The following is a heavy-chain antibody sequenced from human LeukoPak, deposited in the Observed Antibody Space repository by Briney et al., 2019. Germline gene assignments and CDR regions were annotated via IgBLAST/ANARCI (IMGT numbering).Heavy chain of an antibody. D-gene: IGHD3-16*01. CDR3: ARGPIGAIDY. Sequence: GASVKVSCKASGYTFSNYAMNWVRQAPGQGLEWMGWINPNSGGTNYAQKFQGRVTMTRDTSISTAYMELSRLRSDDTAVYYCARGPIGAIDYWGQGTLVTVSS. CDR1: GYTFSNYA. V-gene: IGHV1-2*02. CDR2: INPNSGGT. J-gene: IGHJ4*02.